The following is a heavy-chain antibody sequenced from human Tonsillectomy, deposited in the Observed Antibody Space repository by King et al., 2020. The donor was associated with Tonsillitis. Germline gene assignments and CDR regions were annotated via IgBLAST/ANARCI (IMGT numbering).Heavy chain of an antibody. CDR2: IYPGDSDT. Sequence: QLVQSGAEVKKPGQSLKISCKGSGYSFTSYWIGWVRQMPGKGLEWMGIIYPGDSDTRYSPSFQGQVTISAAKSISTAYLQWSSLKASGTAMYYCAGLCGGSGGSCPADYWGQGTLVTVSS. J-gene: IGHJ4*02. CDR1: GYSFTSYW. CDR3: AGLCGGSGGSCPADY. D-gene: IGHD2-15*01. V-gene: IGHV5-51*01.